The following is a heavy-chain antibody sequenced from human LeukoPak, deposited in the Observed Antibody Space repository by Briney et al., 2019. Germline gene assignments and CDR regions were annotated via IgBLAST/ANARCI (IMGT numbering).Heavy chain of an antibody. V-gene: IGHV3-30*14. Sequence: PEGSLRLSCVASGFTFGRYTMHWVRQAPGKGLEWVAVISFDGREKNYGDSVKDRFTISRDNSQNTLYLQMTGLRADDTAVFYCARGTWGDSGSYYNIPPKPMDYWGQGTLVTVSS. CDR1: GFTFGRYT. CDR3: ARGTWGDSGSYYNIPPKPMDY. D-gene: IGHD3-10*01. CDR2: ISFDGREK. J-gene: IGHJ4*02.